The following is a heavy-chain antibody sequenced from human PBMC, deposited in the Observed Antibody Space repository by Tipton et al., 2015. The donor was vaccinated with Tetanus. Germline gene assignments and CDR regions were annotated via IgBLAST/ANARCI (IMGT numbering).Heavy chain of an antibody. D-gene: IGHD6-19*01. CDR3: ARDKRERIEVAGTSYFSFYGMAL. CDR2: ITSRGSSI. J-gene: IGHJ6*02. Sequence: SLRLSCAASGFTFSSCEMNWVRQAPGKGLEWVSYITSRGSSIYYADSVKGRFTISRDNAKNSLYLQMHSQRAGVTAVSDCARDKRERIEVAGTSYFSFYGMALWGQGTTVPVSS. V-gene: IGHV3-48*03. CDR1: GFTFSSCE.